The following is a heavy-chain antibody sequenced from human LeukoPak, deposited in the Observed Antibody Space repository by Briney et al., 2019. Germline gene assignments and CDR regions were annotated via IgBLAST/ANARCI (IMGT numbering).Heavy chain of an antibody. CDR2: ISSSSTYI. CDR3: ARYDARYGMDV. D-gene: IGHD1-1*01. Sequence: RGSLRLSCAASGFTFSSYSMNWVRQAPGKGLEWVSSISSSSTYIYDADLAKSRFTISRDNSKNSLYLQMNSLGAEDTAVYYCARYDARYGMDVWGQGTTVTVSS. CDR1: GFTFSSYS. J-gene: IGHJ6*02. V-gene: IGHV3-21*01.